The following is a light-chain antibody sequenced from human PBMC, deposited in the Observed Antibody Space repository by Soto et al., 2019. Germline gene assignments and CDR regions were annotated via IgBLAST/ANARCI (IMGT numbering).Light chain of an antibody. CDR3: VSYAGSSTFGV. CDR1: SSDVGSYNL. Sequence: QSALTQPASVSGSPGQSITISCTGTSSDVGSYNLVSWYQQHPGKAPKLMIYEGSKRPSGVSNRFSGSKSGNTASLTISGLQAEDEADYYCVSYAGSSTFGVFGGGTQLTVL. V-gene: IGLV2-23*03. CDR2: EGS. J-gene: IGLJ2*01.